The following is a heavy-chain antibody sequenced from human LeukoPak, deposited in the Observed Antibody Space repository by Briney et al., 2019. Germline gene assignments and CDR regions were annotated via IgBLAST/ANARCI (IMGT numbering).Heavy chain of an antibody. CDR2: INWNGGRT. CDR1: GFTFNDYG. J-gene: IGHJ3*02. CDR3: GRVSCGGNCYSLIGTFDI. V-gene: IGHV3-20*04. D-gene: IGHD2-15*01. Sequence: GGSLRLSCAAAGFTFNDYGMSWVRQAPGKGLEWVSGINWNGGRTGYADSMKGRFIISRDNAKNSLYLQVNSLRAEDTALYYCGRVSCGGNCYSLIGTFDIWGQGTMVTVSS.